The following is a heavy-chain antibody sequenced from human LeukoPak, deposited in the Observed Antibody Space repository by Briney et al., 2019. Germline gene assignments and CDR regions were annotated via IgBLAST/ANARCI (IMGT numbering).Heavy chain of an antibody. V-gene: IGHV3-20*04. D-gene: IGHD5-18*01. J-gene: IGHJ4*02. CDR3: AREQRVAGYSYGFKG. CDR2: INWNGGST. CDR1: GFTFDDYA. Sequence: GGSLRLSCAASGFTFDDYAIHWVRQAPGKGLEWVSGINWNGGSTGYADSVKGRFTISRDNAKNSLYLQMNSLRAEDTALYYCAREQRVAGYSYGFKGWGQGTLVTVSS.